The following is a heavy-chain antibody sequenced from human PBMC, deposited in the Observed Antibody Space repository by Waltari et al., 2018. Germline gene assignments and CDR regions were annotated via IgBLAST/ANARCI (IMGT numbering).Heavy chain of an antibody. CDR2: IWVDGRYK. D-gene: IGHD1-26*01. V-gene: IGHV3-33*01. CDR1: GFTFSSYG. J-gene: IGHJ6*02. CDR3: ARDRSGSYYYYGMDV. Sequence: QVQLVESGGGVVQPGRSLRLSCAASGFTFSSYGMHWVSQAPGKGRGWGSGIWVDGRYKYYAASVKGRFTISRDNSKNTLYLKMNSLRAEDTAVYYCARDRSGSYYYYGMDVWGQGTTVTVSS.